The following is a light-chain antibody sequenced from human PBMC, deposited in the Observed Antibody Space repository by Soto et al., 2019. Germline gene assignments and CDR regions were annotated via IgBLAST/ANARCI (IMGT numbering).Light chain of an antibody. CDR1: HSVSSY. J-gene: IGKJ5*01. CDR2: DAS. CDR3: QFYGSSLIT. V-gene: IGKV3-20*01. Sequence: ELVMTQSPATLSVSPGEIATLSCRASHSVSSYLAWYQQKPGQAPRLLIYDASNRATGTPDRFSGSGSGTDFTLTISRLEPEDSAVYYCQFYGSSLITFGQGTRLEIK.